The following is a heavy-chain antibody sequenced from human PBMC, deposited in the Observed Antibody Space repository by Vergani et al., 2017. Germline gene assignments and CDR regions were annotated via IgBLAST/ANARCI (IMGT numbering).Heavy chain of an antibody. D-gene: IGHD2-15*01. CDR1: GFTFSSYA. V-gene: IGHV3-23*01. CDR2: IRGSGGST. J-gene: IGHJ6*02. Sequence: EVQLLESGGGLVQPGGSLRLSCAASGFTFSSYAMSWVRRAPGKGLEWVSAIRGSGGSTYYADSVKGRFTISRDNSKNTLYLQMNSLRAEDTAVYYCAKDPGLVVVAAIYYYGMDVWGQGTTVTVSS. CDR3: AKDPGLVVVAAIYYYGMDV.